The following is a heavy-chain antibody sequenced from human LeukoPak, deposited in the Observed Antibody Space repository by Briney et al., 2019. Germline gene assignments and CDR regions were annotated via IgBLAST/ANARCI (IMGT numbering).Heavy chain of an antibody. CDR3: ASGTYYDFWSGYYPTIYYFDY. Sequence: GGSLRLSCAASGFTFSSYSMNWVRQAPGKGLEWVSSISSSSSYIYYADSVKGRFTISRDNAKNSLYLQMNGLRAEDTAVYYCASGTYYDFWSGYYPTIYYFDYWGQGTLVTVSS. D-gene: IGHD3-3*01. V-gene: IGHV3-21*01. J-gene: IGHJ4*02. CDR1: GFTFSSYS. CDR2: ISSSSSYI.